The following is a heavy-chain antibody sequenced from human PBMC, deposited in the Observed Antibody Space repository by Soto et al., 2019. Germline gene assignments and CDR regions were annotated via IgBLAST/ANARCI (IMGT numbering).Heavy chain of an antibody. CDR3: ARDWHSSGWYALGYYYGMAV. Sequence: EVQLVESGGGLVQPGGSLRLSCAASGFTFSSYEMNWVRQAPGKGLEWVSYISSSGSTIYYADSVKGRFTISRDNAKNSLYLQMNSLRAEDTAVYYCARDWHSSGWYALGYYYGMAVWGQGTTVTVSS. D-gene: IGHD6-19*01. J-gene: IGHJ6*02. V-gene: IGHV3-48*03. CDR1: GFTFSSYE. CDR2: ISSSGSTI.